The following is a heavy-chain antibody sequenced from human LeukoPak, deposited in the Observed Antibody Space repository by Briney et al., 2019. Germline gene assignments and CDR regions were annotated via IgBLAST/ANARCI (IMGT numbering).Heavy chain of an antibody. CDR3: ASGSGSYRTPYYYMDV. D-gene: IGHD3-10*01. Sequence: GGSLRLSCVASGFTVSSNYMSWVRQAPGKGLKWVSVIYSGGSTYYADSVKGRFTISRDNSKNTLYLQMNSLRAEDTAVYYCASGSGSYRTPYYYMDVWGTGTTVTVSS. CDR1: GFTVSSNY. V-gene: IGHV3-53*01. CDR2: IYSGGST. J-gene: IGHJ6*03.